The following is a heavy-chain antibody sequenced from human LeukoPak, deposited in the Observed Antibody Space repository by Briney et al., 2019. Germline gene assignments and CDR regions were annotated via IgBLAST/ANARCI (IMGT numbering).Heavy chain of an antibody. Sequence: GGSLRLSCAASGFTFSSYGMHWVRQAPGKGLEWVAVISYDGSNKYYADSVKGRFTISRDNSKNTLYLQMNSLRAEDTAVYYSAKEAELGYCSGGSCLAIDYWGQGTLVTVSS. J-gene: IGHJ4*02. CDR2: ISYDGSNK. V-gene: IGHV3-30*18. CDR3: AKEAELGYCSGGSCLAIDY. D-gene: IGHD2-15*01. CDR1: GFTFSSYG.